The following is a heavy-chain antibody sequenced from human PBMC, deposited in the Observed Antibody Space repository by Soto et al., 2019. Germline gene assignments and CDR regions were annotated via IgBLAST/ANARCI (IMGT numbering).Heavy chain of an antibody. Sequence: SETLSLTCTVSGYSINSGYIWGWVRRPPGQGLEWIGSRYSTGTTYYNPSLRRRVKMSVDTSKNQLSLVLRSVTAADTAVYYCVVRATVVTSPWFDPWGQGPQVSVST. D-gene: IGHD2-21*01. CDR3: VVRATVVTSPWFDP. V-gene: IGHV4-38-2*02. CDR2: RYSTGTT. J-gene: IGHJ5*02. CDR1: GYSINSGYI.